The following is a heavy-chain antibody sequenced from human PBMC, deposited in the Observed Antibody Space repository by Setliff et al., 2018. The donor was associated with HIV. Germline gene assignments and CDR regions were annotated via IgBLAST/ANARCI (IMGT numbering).Heavy chain of an antibody. CDR1: GYSLSSDYY. V-gene: IGHV4-38-2*02. CDR2: IYHSGST. J-gene: IGHJ2*01. D-gene: IGHD2-8*01. Sequence: SETLSLTCAVSGYSLSSDYYWGWIRQPPGKGLEWIASIYHSGSTYYNPSLKSRVIISVDTSKNQFSLKLSSVTAADTAVYYCARDRVMSAVKFWYFDLWGRGTLVTVSS. CDR3: ARDRVMSAVKFWYFDL.